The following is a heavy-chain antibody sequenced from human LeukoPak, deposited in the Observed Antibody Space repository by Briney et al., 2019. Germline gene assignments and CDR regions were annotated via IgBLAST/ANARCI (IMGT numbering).Heavy chain of an antibody. CDR3: ARDILINDYGGNSPSYYYYGMDV. CDR2: IYYSGST. CDR1: GGSISGYY. D-gene: IGHD4-23*01. Sequence: SETLSLTCTVSGGSISGYYWSWIRQPPGKGLEWIGYIYYSGSTNYNPSLKSRVTISVDTSKNQFSLKLSSVTAADTAVYYCARDILINDYGGNSPSYYYYGMDVWGQGTTVTVSS. J-gene: IGHJ6*02. V-gene: IGHV4-59*01.